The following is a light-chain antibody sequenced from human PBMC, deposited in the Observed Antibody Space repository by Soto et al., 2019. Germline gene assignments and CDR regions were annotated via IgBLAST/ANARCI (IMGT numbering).Light chain of an antibody. J-gene: IGKJ2*01. CDR3: MQATQAYT. Sequence: DIVLTQTPLSSPVTLGQPAPISCRSSQSLVHGDGNTYLSWLQQRPGQPPRLLIYMISNRFSGVPDRFAGSGAGTDFPLRISGVEAEDVGVYYCMQATQAYTFGQGTKLEIK. CDR1: QSLVHGDGNTY. V-gene: IGKV2-24*01. CDR2: MIS.